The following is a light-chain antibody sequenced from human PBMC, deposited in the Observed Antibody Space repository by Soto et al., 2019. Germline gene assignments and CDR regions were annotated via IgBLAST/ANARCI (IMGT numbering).Light chain of an antibody. CDR2: GTS. V-gene: IGKV3-20*01. J-gene: IGKJ1*01. Sequence: EIVLTQSPGTLSLSPGEGATLSCRASQSVDGSYLAWFQQKPGQAPRLLIYGTSTRPSGIPARFSGSGSGTVFTLTISRLEPEDFAVYYCHPFDSPTWTFGQGTKVEI. CDR1: QSVDGSY. CDR3: HPFDSPTWT.